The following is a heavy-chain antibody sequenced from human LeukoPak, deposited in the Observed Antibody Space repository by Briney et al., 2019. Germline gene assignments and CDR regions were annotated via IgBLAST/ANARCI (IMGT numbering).Heavy chain of an antibody. Sequence: GGSLRLSCAASGFTFSNYWMNWVRQAPGNALEWVAYIRKDGSEKYYVDSVKGRFTISRDNAKNSLYLQMNSLRAEDTAVYYCARHTSGQPFDYWGQGTLVTVSS. J-gene: IGHJ4*02. D-gene: IGHD6-19*01. CDR1: GFTFSNYW. CDR2: IRKDGSEK. V-gene: IGHV3-7*03. CDR3: ARHTSGQPFDY.